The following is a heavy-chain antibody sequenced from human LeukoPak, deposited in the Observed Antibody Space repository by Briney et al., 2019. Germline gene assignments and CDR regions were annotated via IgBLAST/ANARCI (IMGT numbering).Heavy chain of an antibody. CDR2: ISYDGSNK. CDR3: ARTYYDFWSGYIPRHFDY. J-gene: IGHJ4*02. D-gene: IGHD3-3*01. Sequence: PGGSLRLSCAASGFTFSSYAMPWVRQAPGKGLEWVAVISYDGSNKYYADSVKGRFTISRDNSKNTLYLQMNSLRAEDTAVYYCARTYYDFWSGYIPRHFDYWGQGTLVTVSS. V-gene: IGHV3-30-3*01. CDR1: GFTFSSYA.